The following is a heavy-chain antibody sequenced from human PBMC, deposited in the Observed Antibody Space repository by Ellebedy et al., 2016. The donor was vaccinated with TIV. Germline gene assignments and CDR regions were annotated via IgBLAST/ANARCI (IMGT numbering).Heavy chain of an antibody. CDR3: AKHPRVAYSSSWSENWFDP. CDR1: GFTFSSYA. V-gene: IGHV3-23*01. J-gene: IGHJ5*02. D-gene: IGHD6-13*01. Sequence: GESLKISCAASGFTFSSYAMSWVRQAPGKGLEWVSSISGSGTSTSYADSVKGRFTISRDKSKNTLYLQMNNLRVEDTAVYYCAKHPRVAYSSSWSENWFDPWGQGTLVTVSS. CDR2: ISGSGTST.